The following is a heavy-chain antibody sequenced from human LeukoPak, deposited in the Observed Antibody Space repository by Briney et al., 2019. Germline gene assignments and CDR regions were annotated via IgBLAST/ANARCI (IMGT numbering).Heavy chain of an antibody. CDR1: GGSISSGDYY. J-gene: IGHJ4*02. D-gene: IGHD1-26*01. CDR2: IYNSGNT. Sequence: SETLSLTCTVSGGSISSGDYYWNWIRQPPGKGLEWIGYIYNSGNTYYNPSLKSRVTISVDTSKNQFSLKLSSVTAADTAVYYCARGNSGSFYGLFDYWGQGTLVTVSS. CDR3: ARGNSGSFYGLFDY. V-gene: IGHV4-30-4*01.